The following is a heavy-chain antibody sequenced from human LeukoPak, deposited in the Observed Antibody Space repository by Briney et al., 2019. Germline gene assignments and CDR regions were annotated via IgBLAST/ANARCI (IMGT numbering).Heavy chain of an antibody. V-gene: IGHV3-73*01. D-gene: IGHD1-26*01. CDR1: GFILSGST. J-gene: IGHJ4*02. CDR2: IRSRANSYAT. CDR3: TGTNGSYFNPEY. Sequence: GGSLRLSCAASGFILSGSTVHWVRQASGKGLEWVGHIRSRANSYATTYAASVKGRFTISRHDSSNTTYLQMNSLTAEDTAVYYCTGTNGSYFNPEYWGQGTLVTVSS.